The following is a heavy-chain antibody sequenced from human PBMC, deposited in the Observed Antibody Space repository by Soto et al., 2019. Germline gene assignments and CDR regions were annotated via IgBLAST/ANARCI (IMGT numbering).Heavy chain of an antibody. CDR3: ARDRITIFGVVPEYYYYYGMDV. V-gene: IGHV4-59*01. J-gene: IGHJ6*02. D-gene: IGHD3-3*01. Sequence: SETLSLTCTVSGGSISSYYWSWIRQPPGKGLEWIGYIYYSGSTNYNPSLKSRVTISVDTSKNQFSLKLSSVTAADTAVYYCARDRITIFGVVPEYYYYYGMDVWGQGTTVTVSS. CDR1: GGSISSYY. CDR2: IYYSGST.